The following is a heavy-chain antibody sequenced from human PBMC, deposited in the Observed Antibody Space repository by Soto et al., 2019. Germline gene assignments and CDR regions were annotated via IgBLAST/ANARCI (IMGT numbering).Heavy chain of an antibody. D-gene: IGHD4-17*01. CDR2: IIPIFGTA. CDR3: ARVLTRTVTTSSGWFDP. CDR1: GGTFSSYA. J-gene: IGHJ5*02. V-gene: IGHV1-69*12. Sequence: QVQLVQSGAEVKKPGSSVKVSCKASGGTFSSYAISWVRQAPGQGLEWMGGIIPIFGTANYAQKFQGRVTITADDSTSTAYMELSSLSSEDTAVYYCARVLTRTVTTSSGWFDPWGQGTLVTVSS.